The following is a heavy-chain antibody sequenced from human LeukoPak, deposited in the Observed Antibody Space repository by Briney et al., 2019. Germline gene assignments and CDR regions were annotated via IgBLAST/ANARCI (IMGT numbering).Heavy chain of an antibody. CDR3: ARDLRDGYNYSDY. CDR2: ISGSGGST. CDR1: GFTFSSYT. V-gene: IGHV3-23*01. Sequence: GRSLRLSCAASGFTFSSYTMHWVRQAPGKGLEWVSAISGSGGSTYYADSVKGRFTISRDNSKNTLYLQVNSLRAEDTAVYYCARDLRDGYNYSDYWGQGTLVTVSS. D-gene: IGHD5-24*01. J-gene: IGHJ4*02.